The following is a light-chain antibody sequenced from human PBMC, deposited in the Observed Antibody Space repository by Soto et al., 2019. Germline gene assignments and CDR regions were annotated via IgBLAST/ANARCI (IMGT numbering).Light chain of an antibody. V-gene: IGLV1-44*01. J-gene: IGLJ1*01. CDR1: SSNIGSNT. Sequence: QSVLTQPPSPSVTPGQRVTISCAGSSSNIGSNTVHWYQQLPGTAPQLLIYSNNQRPSGVPDRFSGSKSGTSASLAISGLESEAEADSYCAALHYSLDGHVFGTGTKVTVL. CDR2: SNN. CDR3: AALHYSLDGHV.